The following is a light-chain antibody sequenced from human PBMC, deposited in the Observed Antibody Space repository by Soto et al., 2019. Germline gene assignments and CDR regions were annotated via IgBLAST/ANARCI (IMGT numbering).Light chain of an antibody. V-gene: IGKV1-33*01. CDR2: DXS. CDR3: QQYENFGYT. J-gene: IGKJ5*01. CDR1: EDISNF. Sequence: DIQMFESLSSLSACRXDRVPITFQASEDISNFLNXXQKXXGXAPNXXXYDXSNLETGVPSRLSGSGSGTDFTFTISSLQPEDIATYYCQQYENFGYTFGQGTRLEIK.